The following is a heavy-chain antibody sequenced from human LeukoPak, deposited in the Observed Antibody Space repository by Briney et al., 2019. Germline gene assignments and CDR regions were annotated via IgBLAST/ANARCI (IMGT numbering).Heavy chain of an antibody. J-gene: IGHJ4*02. CDR3: ARREVAPTFGY. CDR1: GGSISSSSYY. D-gene: IGHD5-24*01. CDR2: IYYSGST. V-gene: IGHV4-39*01. Sequence: SETLSLTCTVSGGSISSSSYYWGWIRQPPGKGLEWIGSIYYSGSTYYNPSLKSRVTISVDTSKNQFSLKLSSVTAADTAVYYCARREVAPTFGYWGQGTLVTVSS.